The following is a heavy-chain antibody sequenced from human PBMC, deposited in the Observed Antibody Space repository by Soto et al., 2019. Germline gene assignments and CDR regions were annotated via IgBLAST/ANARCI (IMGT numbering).Heavy chain of an antibody. V-gene: IGHV4-31*03. Sequence: SETLSLTCTVSGGSISSGGYYWSWIRQHPGKGLEWIGYIYYSGSTYYNPSLKSRVTISVDTSKNQFSLKLSSVTAADTAVYYCARDVRKGVNNWNYAPHYFDYWGQGTLVTVSS. CDR2: IYYSGST. J-gene: IGHJ4*02. D-gene: IGHD1-7*01. CDR3: ARDVRKGVNNWNYAPHYFDY. CDR1: GGSISSGGYY.